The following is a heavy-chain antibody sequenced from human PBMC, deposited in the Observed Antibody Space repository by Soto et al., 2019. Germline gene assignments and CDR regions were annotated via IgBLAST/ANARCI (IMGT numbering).Heavy chain of an antibody. CDR2: INAGNGNT. J-gene: IGHJ4*01. Sequence: GASVKVSCKASGYTFTSYAMHWVRQAPGQRLEWMGWINAGNGNTKYSQKFQGRVTITRDTSASTAYMELSSLRSEDTAVSYCARDKSRYHPRVFYYWGQGSLVTVSS. D-gene: IGHD2-2*01. CDR3: ARDKSRYHPRVFYY. V-gene: IGHV1-3*01. CDR1: GYTFTSYA.